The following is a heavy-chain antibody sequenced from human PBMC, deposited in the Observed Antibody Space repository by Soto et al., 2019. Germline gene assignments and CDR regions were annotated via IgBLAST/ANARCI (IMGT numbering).Heavy chain of an antibody. J-gene: IGHJ4*02. CDR1: GFTFSSYA. D-gene: IGHD1-26*01. V-gene: IGHV3-23*01. Sequence: GGSLRLSCAASGFTFSSYAMSWVRQAPGKGLEWVSAISGSGGSTYYADSVKGRLTISRDNSKNTLYLQMNSLRAEDTAVYYCAKDRQQVGISGVWGQGTLVTVSS. CDR2: ISGSGGST. CDR3: AKDRQQVGISGV.